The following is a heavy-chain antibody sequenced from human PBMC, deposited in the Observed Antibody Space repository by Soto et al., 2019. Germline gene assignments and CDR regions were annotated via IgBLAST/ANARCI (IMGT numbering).Heavy chain of an antibody. J-gene: IGHJ4*02. D-gene: IGHD5-12*01. Sequence: PGGSLRLSCAASGFTFSSYWMSWVRQAPGEGLEWVANIKQDGSEKYYVDSVKGRFTISRDNAKNSLYLQMNSLRAEDTAVYYCARDRADGYNYFWGQGTLVTVSS. CDR1: GFTFSSYW. CDR3: ARDRADGYNYF. CDR2: IKQDGSEK. V-gene: IGHV3-7*03.